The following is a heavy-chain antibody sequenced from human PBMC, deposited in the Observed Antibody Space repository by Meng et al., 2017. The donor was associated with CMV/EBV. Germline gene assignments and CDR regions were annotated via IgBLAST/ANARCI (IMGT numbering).Heavy chain of an antibody. CDR2: FIPIFGTA. J-gene: IGHJ5*02. CDR3: ARGGYSYGFFWFDP. V-gene: IGHV1-69*01. D-gene: IGHD5-18*01. Sequence: QVQLVHSVAEVTKPGSSLKVYCNASGGTFSSYGISLVRQAPGQVREWMGGFIPIFGTANYAQKFQGRVTITADESTSTAYMELSSLRSEDTAVYYCARGGYSYGFFWFDPWGQGTLVTVSS. CDR1: GGTFSSYG.